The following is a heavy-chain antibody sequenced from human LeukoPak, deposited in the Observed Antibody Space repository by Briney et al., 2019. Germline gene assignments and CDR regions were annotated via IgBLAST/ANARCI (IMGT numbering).Heavy chain of an antibody. Sequence: GGSLRLSCAASGFTFSSYSMNWVRQAPGKGLEWVSCISSSSSSIYYADAVKGRFTISRDNAKNSLYLQMNSLRAEDTAVYYCARVYRRYFDYWGQGTLVTVSS. J-gene: IGHJ4*02. D-gene: IGHD1-14*01. V-gene: IGHV3-48*01. CDR1: GFTFSSYS. CDR2: ISSSSSSI. CDR3: ARVYRRYFDY.